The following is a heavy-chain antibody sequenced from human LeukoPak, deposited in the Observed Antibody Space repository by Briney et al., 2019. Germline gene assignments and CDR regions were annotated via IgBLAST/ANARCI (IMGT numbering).Heavy chain of an antibody. D-gene: IGHD6-19*01. CDR3: ARGEAVAVQFDY. J-gene: IGHJ4*02. Sequence: PSETLSLTCAVYGGSFSGYYWSWMRQPPGKGLEWIGEINHSGSTNYNPSPKSRVTISVDTSKNQFSLRLRSVTAADTAVYYCARGEAVAVQFDYWGQGTLVTVSS. V-gene: IGHV4-34*01. CDR1: GGSFSGYY. CDR2: INHSGST.